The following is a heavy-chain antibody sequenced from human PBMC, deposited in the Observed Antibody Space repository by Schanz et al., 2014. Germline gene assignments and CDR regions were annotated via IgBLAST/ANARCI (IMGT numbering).Heavy chain of an antibody. J-gene: IGHJ5*02. CDR1: GGSISSGSYY. D-gene: IGHD1-26*01. V-gene: IGHV4-61*02. Sequence: QVQLQESGPGLVKPSQTLSLTCTVSGGSISSGSYYWSWIRQPAGKGLEWIGRIYTSGSTNYNPSRRSQAAISVHTSKNHFSLNLTSVTAADTAVYYCARVPEPGWFDPWGQGTLVTVSS. CDR2: IYTSGST. CDR3: ARVPEPGWFDP.